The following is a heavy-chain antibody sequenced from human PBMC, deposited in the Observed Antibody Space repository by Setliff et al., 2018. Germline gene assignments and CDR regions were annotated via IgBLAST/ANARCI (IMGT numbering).Heavy chain of an antibody. D-gene: IGHD3-22*01. CDR1: GFAFNNYP. J-gene: IGHJ6*03. CDR2: ISDDGGRT. CDR3: AKIRYYYDSSGYYHRFDYFYYYMDV. V-gene: IGHV3-23*01. Sequence: HPGGSLRLSCAASGFAFNNYPMGWVRQAPGKGLEWVSGISDDGGRTYYADSVKGRFTISRDNSKNTLYLQMSSLRAEDTAVYYCAKIRYYYDSSGYYHRFDYFYYYMDVWGKGTTVTVSS.